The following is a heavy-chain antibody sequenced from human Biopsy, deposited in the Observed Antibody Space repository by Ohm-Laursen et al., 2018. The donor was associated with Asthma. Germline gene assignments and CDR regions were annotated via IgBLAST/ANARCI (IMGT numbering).Heavy chain of an antibody. CDR1: GYTFINYA. V-gene: IGHV1-3*01. Sequence: ASVKVSCKASGYTFINYAIHWVRQAPGQRLEWMGWINAGNGNTKYSQKFQGRVTITRDTSASTAYMDLSSLRSDDTAVYYCARDHYDISFATYGMDVWGQGTTVTVSS. CDR2: INAGNGNT. CDR3: ARDHYDISFATYGMDV. J-gene: IGHJ6*02. D-gene: IGHD3-9*01.